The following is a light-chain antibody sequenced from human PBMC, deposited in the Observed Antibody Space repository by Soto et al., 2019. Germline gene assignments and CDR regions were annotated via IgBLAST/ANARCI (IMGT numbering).Light chain of an antibody. CDR2: GAS. J-gene: IGKJ2*01. Sequence: EIVMTQSSATLSVSPGERATLSCRASQSISSNVAWYQQKPGQAPRLLIYGASTRATGIPARFSGSGSGTEFTLTISSLQSEDFAVYFCQQYNNWPYTFGQGTKVDIK. CDR1: QSISSN. V-gene: IGKV3-15*01. CDR3: QQYNNWPYT.